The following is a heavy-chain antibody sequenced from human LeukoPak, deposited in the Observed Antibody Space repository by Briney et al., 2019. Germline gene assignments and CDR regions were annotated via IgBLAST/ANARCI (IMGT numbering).Heavy chain of an antibody. CDR3: ARDRNLGYSYGPLNWYFDL. CDR1: GFTFSSYG. D-gene: IGHD5-18*01. Sequence: PGGSLRLSCAASGFTFSSYGMHWVRQAPGKGLERVAVIWYDGSNKYYADSVKGRFTISRDNSKNTLYLQMNSLRAEDTAVYYCARDRNLGYSYGPLNWYFDLWGRGTLLTVSS. V-gene: IGHV3-33*01. J-gene: IGHJ2*01. CDR2: IWYDGSNK.